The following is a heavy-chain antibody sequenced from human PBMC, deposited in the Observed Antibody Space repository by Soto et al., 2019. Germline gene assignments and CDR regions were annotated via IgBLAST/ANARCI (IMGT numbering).Heavy chain of an antibody. CDR2: ISGSGSTT. D-gene: IGHD6-6*01. CDR1: GIIFSNYA. CDR3: VREASSTGLHLDH. J-gene: IGHJ4*02. Sequence: GGSLRLSCAASGIIFSNYAMSWVRQAPGKGLEWVSFISGSGSTTYYADSVKGRFTISRGNSKNMLYVQMNSLRAEDAAVYYCVREASSTGLHLDHWGRGTLVTVSS. V-gene: IGHV3-23*01.